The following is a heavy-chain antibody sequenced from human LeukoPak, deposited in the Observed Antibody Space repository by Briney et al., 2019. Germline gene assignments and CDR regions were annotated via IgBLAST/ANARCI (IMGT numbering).Heavy chain of an antibody. V-gene: IGHV4-59*01. Sequence: SETLSLTCTVSGGSISSYYWSWIRQPPGKGLEWIGYVYYSGSTDYNPSLKSRVTISLDTSKEQFSLKLSSVTAADTAVYYCARGGAPRPTRVAFDIWGQGTVVTVSS. CDR3: ARGGAPRPTRVAFDI. CDR2: VYYSGST. CDR1: GGSISSYY. D-gene: IGHD4-17*01. J-gene: IGHJ3*02.